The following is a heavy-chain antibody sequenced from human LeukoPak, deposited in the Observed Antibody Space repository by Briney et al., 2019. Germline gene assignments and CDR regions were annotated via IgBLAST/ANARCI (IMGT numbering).Heavy chain of an antibody. D-gene: IGHD4-17*01. Sequence: GGSLRLSCAASGFTFSDYYMGWIRQAPGKGLEWVSYISSSGSTIYYADSVKGRFTISRDNAKNSLYLQMNSLRAEDTAVYYCARDENPTTDYYYGMDVWGQGTTVTVSS. V-gene: IGHV3-11*01. CDR1: GFTFSDYY. J-gene: IGHJ6*02. CDR3: ARDENPTTDYYYGMDV. CDR2: ISSSGSTI.